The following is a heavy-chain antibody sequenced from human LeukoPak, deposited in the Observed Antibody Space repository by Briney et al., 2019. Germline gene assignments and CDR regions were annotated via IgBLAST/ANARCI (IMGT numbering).Heavy chain of an antibody. Sequence: SETLSPTCSVSGDSISGYYWSWIRQPAGKGLEWIGRIYTSGSTNYNPSLKSRVTMSVDTSKNQFSLNLTSATAADTAVYYCARGLRRVTTTPFDYWGQGTLVTVSS. CDR2: IYTSGST. CDR1: GDSISGYY. J-gene: IGHJ4*02. CDR3: ARGLRRVTTTPFDY. V-gene: IGHV4-4*07. D-gene: IGHD4-17*01.